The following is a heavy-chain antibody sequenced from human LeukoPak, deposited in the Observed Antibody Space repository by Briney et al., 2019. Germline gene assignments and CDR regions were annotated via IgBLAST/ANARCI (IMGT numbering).Heavy chain of an antibody. V-gene: IGHV3-21*01. CDR3: ARDSNYYGSGSYNY. CDR1: GFSFISYA. J-gene: IGHJ4*02. CDR2: ISSSSSYI. D-gene: IGHD3-10*01. Sequence: GGSLRLSCAASGFSFISYAMTWGRQAPGKGLEWVSSISSSSSYIDYSDSVKGRFIISRDNAKNSLYLEMNSLRAEDTAVYYCARDSNYYGSGSYNYWGQGTLVTVSS.